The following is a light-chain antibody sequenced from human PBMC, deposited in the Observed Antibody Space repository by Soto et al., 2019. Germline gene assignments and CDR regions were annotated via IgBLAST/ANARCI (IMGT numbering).Light chain of an antibody. V-gene: IGKV3-15*01. CDR3: QHCNNWPIT. J-gene: IGKJ5*01. CDR1: QTISSSY. Sequence: EIVLTQSPGTLSLSPGERATLSCRASQTISSSYLAWYHQKPGQAPRLLIYGASTRATGFPARFSGSGSGTEFTLTISSLQSEDFAVYYCQHCNNWPITFGQGTRLEIK. CDR2: GAS.